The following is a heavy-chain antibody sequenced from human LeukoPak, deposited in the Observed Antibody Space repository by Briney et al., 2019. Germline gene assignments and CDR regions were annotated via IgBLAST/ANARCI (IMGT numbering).Heavy chain of an antibody. CDR3: ARDTVLLLYYYYYGMDV. J-gene: IGHJ6*02. CDR1: GFTLSSYW. V-gene: IGHV3-74*01. D-gene: IGHD3-10*01. Sequence: GGSLRLSCAASGFTLSSYWMHWVRQAPGKGLVWVSRINSDGSSTSYADSVKGRFTISRDNAKNTLYLQMNSLRAEDTAVYYCARDTVLLLYYYYYGMDVWGQGTTVTVSS. CDR2: INSDGSST.